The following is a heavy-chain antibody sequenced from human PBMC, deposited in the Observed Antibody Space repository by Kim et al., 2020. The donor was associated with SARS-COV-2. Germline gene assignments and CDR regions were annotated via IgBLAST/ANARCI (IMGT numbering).Heavy chain of an antibody. Sequence: GGSLRLSCTASGFNFGIYGMAWVRQAPGKGLQWVSSISDSGDNTYFADSVKGRFTISRDNSKYTVHLQTNSLRGEDTAVYFCAKTYRGNGDYWSFDSWGQGTMVIVSS. V-gene: IGHV3-23*01. CDR3: AKTYRGNGDYWSFDS. CDR2: ISDSGDNT. D-gene: IGHD4-17*01. J-gene: IGHJ3*02. CDR1: GFNFGIYG.